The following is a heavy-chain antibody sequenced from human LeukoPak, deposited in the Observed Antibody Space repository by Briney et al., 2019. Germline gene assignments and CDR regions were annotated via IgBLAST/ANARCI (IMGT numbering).Heavy chain of an antibody. D-gene: IGHD3-3*01. CDR2: IYYSGST. V-gene: IGHV4-30-4*08. CDR3: ARLFGVMRDFDY. J-gene: IGHJ4*02. CDR1: GGSISSGNYY. Sequence: PSETLSLTCTVSGGSISSGNYYWSWIRQPPGRGLEWIEYIYYSGSTYYNPSLKSRVTISADTSENQLSLKVSSVTAADTAVYYCARLFGVMRDFDYWGQGTLVTVSS.